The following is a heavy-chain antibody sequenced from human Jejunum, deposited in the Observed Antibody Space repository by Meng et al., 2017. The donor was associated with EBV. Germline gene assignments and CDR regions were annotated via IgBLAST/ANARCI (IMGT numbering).Heavy chain of an antibody. V-gene: IGHV3-11*01. J-gene: IGHJ4*02. D-gene: IGHD5-18*01. Sequence: QVQLVESGGXXVKPGXSLRLSCAASGFTFSDYYMSWSRPAPGKGLEWVSYISSSGNIIYYADSVKGRFTISRDNAKNSLSLQMSSLRAEDTAMYYCARGQGYINGCFAYWGQGTLVTVSS. CDR1: GFTFSDYY. CDR2: ISSSGNII. CDR3: ARGQGYINGCFAY.